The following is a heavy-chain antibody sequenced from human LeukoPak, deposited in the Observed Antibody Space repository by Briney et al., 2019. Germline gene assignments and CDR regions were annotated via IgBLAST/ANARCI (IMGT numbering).Heavy chain of an antibody. D-gene: IGHD3-22*01. Sequence: SETLSLTCTVSGGSISSYYWNWIRQPPGKGLECIGYIYYSGSTNYNPSLKSRVTISVDTSKNQFSLKLSSVTAADTAVYYCARGAGSSGYYSIFYFDYWGQGTLVTVSS. CDR2: IYYSGST. CDR3: ARGAGSSGYYSIFYFDY. CDR1: GGSISSYY. V-gene: IGHV4-59*01. J-gene: IGHJ4*02.